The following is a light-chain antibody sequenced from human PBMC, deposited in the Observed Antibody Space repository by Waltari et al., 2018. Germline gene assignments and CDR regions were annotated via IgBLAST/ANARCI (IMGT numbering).Light chain of an antibody. CDR2: EVI. CDR1: TSDVGNYYL. CDR3: CSYAGLGTYV. J-gene: IGLJ1*01. V-gene: IGLV2-23*02. Sequence: QSALTQPAAVAGTPGQSITISSTGTTSDVGNYYLVSWYQHHPGKAPKLLICEVIKRPSGVSSRFSGSKSGSTASLTISGLHPDDEADYYCCSYAGLGTYVFGSGTKVTVL.